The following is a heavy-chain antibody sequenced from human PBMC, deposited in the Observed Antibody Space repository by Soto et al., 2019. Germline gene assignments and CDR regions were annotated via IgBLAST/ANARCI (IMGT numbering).Heavy chain of an antibody. V-gene: IGHV4-4*02. J-gene: IGHJ6*02. Sequence: SETLSLTCAVSGGSISSSNWWSWVRQPPGKGLEWIGEIYHSGSTNYNPSLKSRVTISVDKSKNQFSLKLSSVTAADTAVYYCAREFRDLRFLEWSRYYYGMDVWGQGTTVTSP. D-gene: IGHD3-3*01. CDR1: GGSISSSNW. CDR3: AREFRDLRFLEWSRYYYGMDV. CDR2: IYHSGST.